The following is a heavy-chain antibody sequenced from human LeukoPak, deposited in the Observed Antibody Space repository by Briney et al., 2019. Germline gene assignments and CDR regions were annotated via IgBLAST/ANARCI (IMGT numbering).Heavy chain of an antibody. V-gene: IGHV4-59*01. CDR2: IYYSGST. D-gene: IGHD1-26*01. CDR1: GGSISGYY. J-gene: IGHJ4*02. Sequence: SETLSLTCTVSGGSISGYYWSWIRQPPGKGLEWIGYIYYSGSTNYNPSLKSRVTISVDTSKNQFSLKLSSVTAADTAVYYCASKWELRNWGQGTLVTVSS. CDR3: ASKWELRN.